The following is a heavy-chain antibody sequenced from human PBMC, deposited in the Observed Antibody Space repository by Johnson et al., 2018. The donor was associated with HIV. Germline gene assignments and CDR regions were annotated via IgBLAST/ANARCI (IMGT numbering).Heavy chain of an antibody. J-gene: IGHJ3*02. V-gene: IGHV3-30*03. Sequence: QVQLVESGGGVVQPGRSLRLSCAASGFTFSSYGMHWVRQAPGKGLEWVAVISYDGSKKYYADSVKGRFTISRDNSKNTLYLEMNTLRAEDTAVYYCARGRGLQFLEWPTGLWSAFDIWGQGTMVTVSS. CDR3: ARGRGLQFLEWPTGLWSAFDI. CDR1: GFTFSSYG. D-gene: IGHD3-3*01. CDR2: ISYDGSKK.